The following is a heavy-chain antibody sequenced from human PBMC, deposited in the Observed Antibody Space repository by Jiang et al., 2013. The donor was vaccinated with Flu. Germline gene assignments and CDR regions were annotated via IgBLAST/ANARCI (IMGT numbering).Heavy chain of an antibody. V-gene: IGHV3-23*04. D-gene: IGHD2-15*01. J-gene: IGHJ4*02. CDR1: GFSVMSYA. CDR3: AKLRDCGGGSCYSHPNYYFDY. Sequence: VQLVESGGGLVQPGGSLRLSCAASGFSVMSYAMGWFRQAPGKGLEWISYMNSGGHPYYADSVKGRFTISRDKSKNTLYLQLNSLRAEDTAIHFCAKLRDCGGGSCYSHPNYYFDYWGPGTLVTVSS. CDR2: MNSGGHP.